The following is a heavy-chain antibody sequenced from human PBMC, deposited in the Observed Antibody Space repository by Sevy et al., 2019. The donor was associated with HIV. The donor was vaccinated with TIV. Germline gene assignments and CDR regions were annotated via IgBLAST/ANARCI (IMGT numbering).Heavy chain of an antibody. CDR1: GFTFSSYA. D-gene: IGHD3-22*01. CDR3: AVEEGSSGYSPLDY. Sequence: GGSLRLSCGASGFTFSSYAMTWVRQAPGKGLEWVSTIRGTGGSTYYADSAKGRFTISRDNSKNMLYLQMNSLRAEDTAVYYCAVEEGSSGYSPLDYWGQGTLVTVSS. J-gene: IGHJ4*02. V-gene: IGHV3-23*01. CDR2: IRGTGGST.